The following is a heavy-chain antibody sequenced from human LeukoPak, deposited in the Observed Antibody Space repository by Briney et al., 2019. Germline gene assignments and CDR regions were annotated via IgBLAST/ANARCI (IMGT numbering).Heavy chain of an antibody. J-gene: IGHJ5*02. CDR1: GGSISGGDYY. V-gene: IGHV4-30-4*08. CDR2: IYYSGST. CDR3: ASGRGYSSSSRRFDP. Sequence: SETLSLTCTVSGGSISGGDYYWSWIRQPPGKGLEWIGYIYYSGSTYYNPSLKSRVTISVDTSKNQFSLKLSSVTAADTAVYYCASGRGYSSSSRRFDPWGQGTLVTVSS. D-gene: IGHD6-6*01.